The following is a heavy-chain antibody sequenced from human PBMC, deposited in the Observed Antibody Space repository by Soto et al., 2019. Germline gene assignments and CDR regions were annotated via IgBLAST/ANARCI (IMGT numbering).Heavy chain of an antibody. J-gene: IGHJ4*02. V-gene: IGHV1-2*02. D-gene: IGHD1-26*01. CDR2: IIAGSGGT. CDR1: GYTFTGYY. CDR3: AADPFFGGS. Sequence: ASVKVSCKASGYTFTGYYMHWVRQAPGQGLEWMGWIIAGSGGTNYAQKFQERVTITRDMSTSTAYMELSSLRSEDTAVYYCAADPFFGGSWGQGTLVTVSS.